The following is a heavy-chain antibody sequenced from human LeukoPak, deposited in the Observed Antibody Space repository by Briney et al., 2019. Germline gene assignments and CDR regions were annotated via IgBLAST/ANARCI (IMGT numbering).Heavy chain of an antibody. CDR2: INHSGST. Sequence: PSETLCLACAAYGGTFSGYYWSWIRQPPGKGLEWIGEINHSGSTNYNLDFKSRVTISVDKTTNKFSQNLSSVTIANTAVYYSARGRGAYSSKFRLYYWGEGPVVTVSS. J-gene: IGHJ4*02. D-gene: IGHD6-13*01. CDR1: GGTFSGYY. V-gene: IGHV4-34*01. CDR3: ARGRGAYSSKFRLYY.